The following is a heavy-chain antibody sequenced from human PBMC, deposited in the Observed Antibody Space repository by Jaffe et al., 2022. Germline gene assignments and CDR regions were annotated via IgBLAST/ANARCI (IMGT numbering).Heavy chain of an antibody. CDR1: GFSLSNARMG. Sequence: QVTLKESGPVLVKPTETLTLTCTVSGFSLSNARMGVSWIRQPPGKALEWLAHIFSNDEKSYSTSLKSRLTISKDTSKSQVVLTMTNMDPVDTATYYCARILDRPGAYDYIWGSYRGRARAFDIWGQGTMVTVSS. CDR3: ARILDRPGAYDYIWGSYRGRARAFDI. V-gene: IGHV2-26*01. J-gene: IGHJ3*02. D-gene: IGHD3-16*02. CDR2: IFSNDEK.